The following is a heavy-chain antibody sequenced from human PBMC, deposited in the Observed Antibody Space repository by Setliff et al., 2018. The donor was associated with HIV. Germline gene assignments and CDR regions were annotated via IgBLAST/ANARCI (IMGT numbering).Heavy chain of an antibody. CDR3: AGHYDSSGYGDYFDD. CDR2: IYYSGST. CDR1: GGSISSYY. J-gene: IGHJ4*02. V-gene: IGHV4-59*08. D-gene: IGHD3-22*01. Sequence: KPSETLSLTCTVSGGSISSYYWSWIRQPPGKGLEWIGYIYYSGSTNYNPSLKSRVTISVDTSKNQFSLELRSVTAADTAVYYCAGHYDSSGYGDYFDDWGRGILVTVSS.